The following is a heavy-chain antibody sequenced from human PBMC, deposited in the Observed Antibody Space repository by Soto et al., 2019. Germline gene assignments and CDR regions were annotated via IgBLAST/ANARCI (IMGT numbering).Heavy chain of an antibody. Sequence: QVQLVESGGGLVKPGGSLRLSCAASGFTFSDYYLSWIRQAPGKGLECISYISLSGGTIYYADSVKGRFTISRDNAKNSLYLQMNSLRAEDTAVYYCASSGVLVPAALDYWGQGTLVTVSS. CDR1: GFTFSDYY. J-gene: IGHJ4*02. V-gene: IGHV3-11*01. CDR3: ASSGVLVPAALDY. D-gene: IGHD2-2*01. CDR2: ISLSGGTI.